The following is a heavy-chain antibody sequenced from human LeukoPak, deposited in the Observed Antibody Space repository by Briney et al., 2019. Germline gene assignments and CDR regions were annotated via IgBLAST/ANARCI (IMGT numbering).Heavy chain of an antibody. CDR3: AREGDIVVVPAAIRYYGMDV. V-gene: IGHV3-30*03. J-gene: IGHJ6*02. D-gene: IGHD2-2*02. Sequence: GGSLRLSCAASGFTFSSYGMHWVRQAPGKGLEWVAVISYDGSNKYYADSVKGRFTISRDNSKNTLYLQMNSLRAEDTAVYYCAREGDIVVVPAAIRYYGMDVWGQGTTVTVSS. CDR1: GFTFSSYG. CDR2: ISYDGSNK.